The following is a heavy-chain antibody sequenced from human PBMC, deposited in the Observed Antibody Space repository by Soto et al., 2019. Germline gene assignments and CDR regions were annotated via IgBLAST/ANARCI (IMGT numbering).Heavy chain of an antibody. CDR3: ARLFYDSSGSLYYFDY. Sequence: ASVKVSCKASGYTFTGYYMHWVRQAPGQGLEWMGWINPNSGGTDYEQKFQGRVTMTRDTSISTAYMELSRLRSDDTAVYYCARLFYDSSGSLYYFDYWGQGTLVTVSS. CDR1: GYTFTGYY. J-gene: IGHJ4*02. D-gene: IGHD3-22*01. CDR2: INPNSGGT. V-gene: IGHV1-2*02.